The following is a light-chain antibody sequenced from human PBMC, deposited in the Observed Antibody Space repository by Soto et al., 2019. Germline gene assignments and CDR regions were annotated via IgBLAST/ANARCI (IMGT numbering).Light chain of an antibody. J-gene: IGKJ1*01. V-gene: IGKV3-15*01. CDR1: QRIDTS. CDR2: HAS. CDR3: QQYQNLWT. Sequence: EIVLAQSPGTLFLSPGEGATLSCRASQRIDTSLAFDQQIPGQSPRLLIYHASSRATGIPARFSGSGSGTEFTLTINSLQSEDFAVYYCQQYQNLWTFGQGTKVDIK.